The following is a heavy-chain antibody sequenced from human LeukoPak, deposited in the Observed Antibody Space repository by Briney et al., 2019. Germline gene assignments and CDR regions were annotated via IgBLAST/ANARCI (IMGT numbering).Heavy chain of an antibody. D-gene: IGHD3-10*01. V-gene: IGHV1-18*01. CDR1: GYTFTSYG. Sequence: ASVKVSCKASGYTFTSYGISWVRQAPGQGLEWMGWISAYNGNTNYAQKLQGRVTMTTDTSTSTAYMELRSLRSDDTAVYYCARGITPEEINVAFDIWGQGTMVTVSS. J-gene: IGHJ3*02. CDR2: ISAYNGNT. CDR3: ARGITPEEINVAFDI.